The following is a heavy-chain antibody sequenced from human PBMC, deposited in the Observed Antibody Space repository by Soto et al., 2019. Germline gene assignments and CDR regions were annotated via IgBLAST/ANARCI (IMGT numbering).Heavy chain of an antibody. CDR1: GYTFTSYD. J-gene: IGHJ5*02. CDR2: MNPNSGNT. Sequence: ASVKVSCKASGYTFTSYDINWVRQATGQGLEWMGWMNPNSGNTGYAQKLQGRVTMTRNTSISTAYMEPSSLRSEDTAVYYCARELYSSVRFDPWGQGTRVTVSS. V-gene: IGHV1-8*01. CDR3: ARELYSSVRFDP. D-gene: IGHD6-25*01.